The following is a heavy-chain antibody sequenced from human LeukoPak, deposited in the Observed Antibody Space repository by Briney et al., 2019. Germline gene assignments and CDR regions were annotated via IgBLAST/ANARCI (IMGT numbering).Heavy chain of an antibody. CDR1: EFTFSSYA. CDR2: ILYDGSNK. D-gene: IGHD5-18*01. CDR3: ARGGGYSYGSFDY. J-gene: IGHJ4*02. V-gene: IGHV3-30*03. Sequence: GGSLRLSCAASEFTFSSYAMHWVRQAPGKGLEWVAVILYDGSNKKYADSVKGRFTISRDNAKNTLYLQMNSLRAEDTAVYYCARGGGYSYGSFDYWGQGTLVTVSS.